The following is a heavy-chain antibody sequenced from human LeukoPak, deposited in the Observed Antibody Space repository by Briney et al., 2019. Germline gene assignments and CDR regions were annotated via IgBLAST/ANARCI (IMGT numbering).Heavy chain of an antibody. D-gene: IGHD3-10*01. Sequence: GGSLRLSCAVSGITLSNYGMSWVRQAPGKGLEWVAGLSGSGGGTNYADSVQGRFTISRDNPKNTLYLQMDSLRAEDTAVYFCAKRGVVIRVFLVGFHKEAYYFDSWGQGALVTVSS. CDR3: AKRGVVIRVFLVGFHKEAYYFDS. CDR1: GITLSNYG. CDR2: LSGSGGGT. V-gene: IGHV3-23*01. J-gene: IGHJ4*02.